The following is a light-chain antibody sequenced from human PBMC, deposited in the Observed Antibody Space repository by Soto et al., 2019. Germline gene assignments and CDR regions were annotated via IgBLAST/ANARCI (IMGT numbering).Light chain of an antibody. J-gene: IGKJ1*01. CDR2: KAS. Sequence: DIQMTQYPSTLSGSVGDRVTITCRASQTISSWLAWYQQKPGKAPKLLIYKASTLKSGVPSRFSGSGSGTEFTLTISSLQPDDFATYYCQHYTSYSEAFGQGTKVDIK. CDR3: QHYTSYSEA. V-gene: IGKV1-5*03. CDR1: QTISSW.